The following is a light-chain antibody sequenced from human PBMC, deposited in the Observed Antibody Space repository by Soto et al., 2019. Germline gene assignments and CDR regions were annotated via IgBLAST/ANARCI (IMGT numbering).Light chain of an antibody. CDR2: GAS. Sequence: EIVMTQSPATLSVSPGERATLSCRASQSVSSNLAWYQQKPGQAPRLLIYGASTRATGIPDRFSGSGSGTGFTRTISSLQSEDFAVSYCQHYNYWPFTFGPGTKVDI. J-gene: IGKJ3*01. CDR1: QSVSSN. V-gene: IGKV3-15*01. CDR3: QHYNYWPFT.